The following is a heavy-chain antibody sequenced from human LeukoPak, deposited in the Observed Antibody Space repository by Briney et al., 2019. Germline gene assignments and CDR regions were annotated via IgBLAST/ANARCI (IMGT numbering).Heavy chain of an antibody. CDR3: ARDQLYSATGSFDY. CDR1: GLTFRNYG. Sequence: RGSLRISCAASGLTFRNYGMNWGRQAPGKGLEWISYISSSSSTIFYADSVRGRFTMSRDNAKNSLYLQVNSLRAEDTAVYYCARDQLYSATGSFDYWGQGTLVTVS. CDR2: ISSSSSTI. D-gene: IGHD3-9*01. V-gene: IGHV3-48*04. J-gene: IGHJ4*02.